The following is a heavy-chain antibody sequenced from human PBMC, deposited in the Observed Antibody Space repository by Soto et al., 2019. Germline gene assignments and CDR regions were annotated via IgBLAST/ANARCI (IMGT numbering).Heavy chain of an antibody. CDR3: ARDRIAGSKYYYGMDV. D-gene: IGHD6-13*01. Sequence: QVQLVQSGAEVKKPGSSVRVSCKASGGTFSSYAISWVRQAPGQGLEWMGGIIPIFGTENYAQKFQGRFTITADEFTSTAYMELSSLRSEDTAVYYCARDRIAGSKYYYGMDVWGQGTTVTVSS. V-gene: IGHV1-69*01. CDR1: GGTFSSYA. CDR2: IIPIFGTE. J-gene: IGHJ6*02.